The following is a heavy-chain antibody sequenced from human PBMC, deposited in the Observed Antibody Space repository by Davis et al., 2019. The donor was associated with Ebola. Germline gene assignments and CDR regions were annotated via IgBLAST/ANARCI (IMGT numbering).Heavy chain of an antibody. V-gene: IGHV1-69*13. CDR2: IIPVFGIP. D-gene: IGHD3-22*01. J-gene: IGHJ4*02. CDR1: AGTFSSYG. Sequence: SAKVSCKASAGTFSSYGISWVRQAPGQGLDWMGGIIPVFGIPKYAQTFQGRVTITADESTSTAYMELSSLRSEDTAVYYCARDRYSDGSGYFLEQSHWGQGTLVTVSS. CDR3: ARDRYSDGSGYFLEQSH.